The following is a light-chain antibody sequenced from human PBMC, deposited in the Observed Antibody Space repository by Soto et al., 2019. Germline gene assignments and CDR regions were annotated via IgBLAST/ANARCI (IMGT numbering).Light chain of an antibody. V-gene: IGLV2-14*01. CDR2: DVS. J-gene: IGLJ1*01. CDR1: RSDVGGYNY. Sequence: QSALTQPASVSGSPGQSITISCTGTRSDVGGYNYVSWYQQHPVKAPKLMIYDVSNRPSGVSNRFSGSKSGNTASLTISGLQAEDESDYYGSSYTSSSTLETVFGTGTKLTVL. CDR3: SSYTSSSTLETV.